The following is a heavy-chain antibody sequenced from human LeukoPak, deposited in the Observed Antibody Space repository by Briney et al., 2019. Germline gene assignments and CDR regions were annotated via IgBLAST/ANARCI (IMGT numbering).Heavy chain of an antibody. Sequence: GASVKASCKASGYTFTSYYMHWVRQAPGQGPEWMGIINPSGGSTSYAQKFQGRVTMTRDTSTSTVYMELSSLRSEDTAAYYCARAIVVVNPWFDPWGQGTLVTVPS. V-gene: IGHV1-46*01. CDR3: ARAIVVVNPWFDP. D-gene: IGHD3-22*01. CDR1: GYTFTSYY. CDR2: INPSGGST. J-gene: IGHJ5*02.